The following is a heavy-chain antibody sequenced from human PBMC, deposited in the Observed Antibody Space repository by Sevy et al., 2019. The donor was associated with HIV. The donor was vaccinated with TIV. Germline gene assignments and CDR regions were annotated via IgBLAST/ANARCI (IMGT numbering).Heavy chain of an antibody. V-gene: IGHV3-48*03. CDR1: GFTFSSYD. J-gene: IGHJ4*02. CDR3: VRDGGCSSTRCLLYFDY. CDR2: ISSSGSSI. D-gene: IGHD2-2*01. Sequence: GGSLRLSCTASGFTFSSYDMNWVRQAPGKGLEWVSKISSSGSSIYYADSVKGRFTISRDNAKNSLNLQMNSLRAEDTAVYYCVRDGGCSSTRCLLYFDYWGQGTLVTVSS.